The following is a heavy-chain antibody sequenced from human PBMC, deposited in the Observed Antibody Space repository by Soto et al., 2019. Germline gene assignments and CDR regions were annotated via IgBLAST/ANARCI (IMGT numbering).Heavy chain of an antibody. CDR2: IYYSGST. D-gene: IGHD3-16*01. CDR1: GGSISSGGYY. J-gene: IGHJ3*02. V-gene: IGHV4-31*03. CDR3: AGGIATITFGGVIGHGAFDI. Sequence: SETLSLTCTVSGGSISSGGYYWSWIRQHPGKGLEWIGYIYYSGSTYYNPSLKSRVTISVDTSKNQFSLKLSSVTAADTAVYYCAGGIATITFGGVIGHGAFDIWGQGTMVTVSS.